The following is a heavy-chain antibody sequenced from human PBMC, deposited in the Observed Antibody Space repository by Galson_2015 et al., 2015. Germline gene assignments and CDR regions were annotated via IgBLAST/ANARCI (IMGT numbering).Heavy chain of an antibody. J-gene: IGHJ6*03. CDR1: GFTFSSYW. CDR2: IKKDGSEK. D-gene: IGHD2-2*02. Sequence: SLRLSCAASGFTFSSYWMSWVRQAPGKGLEWVANIKKDGSEKYYVESVKGRFTISRDNAKNSLYLQMNSLRAEDTALYYCERFSFYTLTAPRLYYYYYMHFSDKASTVTVSS. CDR3: ERFSFYTLTAPRLYYYYYMHF. V-gene: IGHV3-7*01.